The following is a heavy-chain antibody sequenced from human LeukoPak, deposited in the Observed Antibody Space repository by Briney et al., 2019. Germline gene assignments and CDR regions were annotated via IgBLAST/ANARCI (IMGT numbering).Heavy chain of an antibody. J-gene: IGHJ3*02. CDR2: ISYDGSSK. D-gene: IGHD4-17*01. CDR3: ARDFGEIFSRQPHDAFDI. CDR1: GFTFSSYA. V-gene: IGHV3-30-3*01. Sequence: PGGSLRLSCAASGFTFSSYAMHWVRQAPGKGLEWVAVISYDGSSKYYADSVKGRFTISRDNSKNTLYLQMNSLRAEDTAVYYCARDFGEIFSRQPHDAFDIWGQGTMVTVSS.